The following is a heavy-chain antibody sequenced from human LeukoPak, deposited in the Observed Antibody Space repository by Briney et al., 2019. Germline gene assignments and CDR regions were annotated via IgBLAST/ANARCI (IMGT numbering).Heavy chain of an antibody. J-gene: IGHJ6*02. Sequence: GASVKVSCKASGYTFTSYGISWVRQAPGQGLEWMGWISAYNGNTNYAQKLQGRVTMTTDTSTSTAYMELRSLRSDDTAVYYSARNDGGYYESSGYQKTPYYYYGMDVWGQGTTVTVSS. CDR3: ARNDGGYYESSGYQKTPYYYYGMDV. CDR1: GYTFTSYG. CDR2: ISAYNGNT. D-gene: IGHD3-22*01. V-gene: IGHV1-18*01.